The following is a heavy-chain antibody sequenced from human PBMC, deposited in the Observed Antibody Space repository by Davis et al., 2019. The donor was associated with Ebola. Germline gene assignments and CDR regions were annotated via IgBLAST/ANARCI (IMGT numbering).Heavy chain of an antibody. CDR1: GGSFSGYY. CDR2: IYYSGST. V-gene: IGHV4-59*01. J-gene: IGHJ4*02. Sequence: MPSETLSLTCAVYGGSFSGYYWSWIRQPPGKGLEWIGYIYYSGSTNYNPSLKSRVTISVDTSKNQFSLKLSSVTAADTAVYYCARGAITYYYDSSGYGVSYYFDYWGQGTLVTVSS. D-gene: IGHD3-22*01. CDR3: ARGAITYYYDSSGYGVSYYFDY.